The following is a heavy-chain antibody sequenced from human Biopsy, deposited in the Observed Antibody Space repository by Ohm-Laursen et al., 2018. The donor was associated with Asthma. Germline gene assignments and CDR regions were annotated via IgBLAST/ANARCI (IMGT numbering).Heavy chain of an antibody. Sequence: GSLRLSCSASGITFSTYGMHWVRQPPGKGLEWVSVIYSGGGTYYADSVQGRVTISRDNSKNTLSLQMNSLRAEDTAVYYCARAYGGSFFSGSFDIWGQGTMVTVSS. J-gene: IGHJ3*02. CDR3: ARAYGGSFFSGSFDI. V-gene: IGHV3-53*01. CDR1: GITFSTYG. D-gene: IGHD4-23*01. CDR2: IYSGGGT.